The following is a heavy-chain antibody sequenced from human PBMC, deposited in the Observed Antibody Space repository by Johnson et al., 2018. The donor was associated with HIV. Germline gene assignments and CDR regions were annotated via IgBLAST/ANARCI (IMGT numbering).Heavy chain of an antibody. Sequence: QVQLVESGGGVVQPGRSLRLSCVASGFTFTSYTIHWVRQAPGKGLEWVALISSDGTNKYYADSVKDRFTISRDNSKNTLYVEMNSLRVEDTALYYCARDRCSSTTCLDAFDIWGQGTMVTVSS. CDR1: GFTFTSYT. D-gene: IGHD2-2*01. J-gene: IGHJ3*02. V-gene: IGHV3-30-3*01. CDR3: ARDRCSSTTCLDAFDI. CDR2: ISSDGTNK.